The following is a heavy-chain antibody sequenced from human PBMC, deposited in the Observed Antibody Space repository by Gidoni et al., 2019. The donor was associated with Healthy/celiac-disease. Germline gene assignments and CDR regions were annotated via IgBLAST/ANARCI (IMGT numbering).Heavy chain of an antibody. Sequence: EVQLVESGGGLVQPVGSLRLSCAASGLTFSSYEMHWVRQAPGKGLEWVSYISSSGSTIYYADSVKGRLTISRDNAKNSLYLQMNSLRAEDTAVYYCARDENDAFDIWGQGTMVTVSS. CDR3: ARDENDAFDI. CDR1: GLTFSSYE. V-gene: IGHV3-48*03. J-gene: IGHJ3*02. CDR2: ISSSGSTI.